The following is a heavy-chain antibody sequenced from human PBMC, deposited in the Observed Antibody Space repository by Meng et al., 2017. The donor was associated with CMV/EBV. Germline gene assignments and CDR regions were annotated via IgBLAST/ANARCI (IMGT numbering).Heavy chain of an antibody. CDR3: VRSSGWSLFDY. V-gene: IGHV1-2*02. J-gene: IGHJ4*02. CDR1: GFTFRDYY. CDR2: VNSNNDAT. Sequence: VRLVQYGVEMKKPGASVKVSCTTSGFTFRDYYIHWVRQAPGQGLEWMGWVNSNNDATNYARKFQGRVSMTRDTSISTAHMELSRLMSDDTAVYYCVRSSGWSLFDYWGQGTLVTVSS. D-gene: IGHD6-19*01.